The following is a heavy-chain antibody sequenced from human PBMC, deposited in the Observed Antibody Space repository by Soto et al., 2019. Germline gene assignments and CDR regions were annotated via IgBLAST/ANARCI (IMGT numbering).Heavy chain of an antibody. D-gene: IGHD6-6*01. Sequence: EVQVVESGGSLVQPGGSLRLSCVASGFIFSSNWMHWVRRAPGKGLVWVSRISSDGSTTNYADSVMGRFTISRDNAKNTLYLQMNSLRAEDTAVYYCVSAKGSSSWYFYYSGMDVWGQGTTVTVSS. CDR3: VSAKGSSSWYFYYSGMDV. J-gene: IGHJ6*02. CDR1: GFIFSSNW. CDR2: ISSDGSTT. V-gene: IGHV3-74*01.